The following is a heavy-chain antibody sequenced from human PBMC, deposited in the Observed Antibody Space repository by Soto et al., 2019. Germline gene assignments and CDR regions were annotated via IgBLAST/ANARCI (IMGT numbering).Heavy chain of an antibody. CDR2: ITGSGSDGVT. CDR1: GFTFSSYA. V-gene: IGHV3-23*01. D-gene: IGHD3-3*01. CDR3: AKDITNFGVVIPAFDY. J-gene: IGHJ4*02. Sequence: GGSLRLSCAASGFTFSSYAMSWVRQAPGKGLEWVSTITGSGSDGVTYFADSVRGRFTISRDDSKNTLYLQMNSLRAEDTAIHFCAKDITNFGVVIPAFDYWGLGTLVTVSS.